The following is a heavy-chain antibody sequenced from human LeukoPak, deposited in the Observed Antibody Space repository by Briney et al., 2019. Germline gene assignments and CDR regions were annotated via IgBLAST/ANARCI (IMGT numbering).Heavy chain of an antibody. J-gene: IGHJ4*02. CDR2: IFPSGGEI. CDR3: ARYDYSNYVGYYDH. Sequence: QAGGSLRLSCAASGFTFSTFAMIWVRQPPGKGLEWVSSIFPSGGEIHYADSVRGRFTISRDNSKSTLSLQMNSLRAEDTALYYCARYDYSNYVGYYDHWGQGTLVTVSS. CDR1: GFTFSTFA. D-gene: IGHD4-11*01. V-gene: IGHV3-23*01.